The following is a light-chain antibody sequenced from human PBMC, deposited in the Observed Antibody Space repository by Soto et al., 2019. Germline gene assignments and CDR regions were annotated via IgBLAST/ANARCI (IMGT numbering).Light chain of an antibody. J-gene: IGKJ5*01. CDR2: GAS. CDR1: QSISNNY. CDR3: QQRSNRPPIT. Sequence: IVLTQSPGTLSLSPGERATLSCRASQSISNNYLAWYQQTPGQAPRLLIYGASSRATGIPDRFSGSGSGTDFTLTISRLEPEDFAVYYCQQRSNRPPITFGQGTRLEIK. V-gene: IGKV3D-20*02.